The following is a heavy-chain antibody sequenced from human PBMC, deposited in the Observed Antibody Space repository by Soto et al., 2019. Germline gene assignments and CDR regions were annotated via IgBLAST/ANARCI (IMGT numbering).Heavy chain of an antibody. V-gene: IGHV1-18*04. D-gene: IGHD1-26*01. CDR2: ISGYNGDT. CDR1: GYTFIGYG. CDR3: ARASGSAAPYYFYYAMVV. Sequence: QVQLVQSGAEVKKPGASVRVSCKASGYTFIGYGISWVRQAPGQGLEWMGWISGYNGDTRYAQNFQGRVTMTTDASTNTAYMDLRTLRSDDTAVYYCARASGSAAPYYFYYAMVVWGQGTTVTVSS. J-gene: IGHJ6*02.